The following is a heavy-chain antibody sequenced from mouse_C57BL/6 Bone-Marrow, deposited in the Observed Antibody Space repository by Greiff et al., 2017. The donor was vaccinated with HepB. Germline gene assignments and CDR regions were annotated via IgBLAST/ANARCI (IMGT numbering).Heavy chain of an antibody. V-gene: IGHV1-82*01. D-gene: IGHD2-1*01. CDR3: AVYGNYDY. J-gene: IGHJ2*01. CDR2: IYPGDGDT. CDR1: GYAFSSSW. Sequence: QVQLQQSGPELVKPGASVKISCKASGYAFSSSWMNWVKQRPGKGLEWIGRIYPGDGDTNYNGKFKGKATLTADKSSSTAYMQLSSPTSEDSAVYFCAVYGNYDYWGQGTTLTVSS.